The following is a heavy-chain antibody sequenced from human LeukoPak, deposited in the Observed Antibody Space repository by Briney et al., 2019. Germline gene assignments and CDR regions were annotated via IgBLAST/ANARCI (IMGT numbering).Heavy chain of an antibody. CDR1: GGSISSYY. D-gene: IGHD1-26*01. V-gene: IGHV4-4*07. CDR2: IYTSGST. J-gene: IGHJ5*02. CDR3: ARDWSGNYYTNWFDP. Sequence: SETLSLTCTVSGGSISSYYWSWIRQPAGKGLEWIGRIYTSGSTNYNPSLKSRVTMPVDTSKNQFSLKLSSVTAADTAVYYCARDWSGNYYTNWFDPWGQGTLVTVSS.